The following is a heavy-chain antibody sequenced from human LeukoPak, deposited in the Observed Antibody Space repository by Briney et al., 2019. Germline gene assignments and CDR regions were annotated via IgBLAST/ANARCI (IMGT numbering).Heavy chain of an antibody. CDR2: IYHSGST. CDR1: GGSISSGGYY. V-gene: IGHV4-30-2*01. CDR3: AREGAAATHWFDP. D-gene: IGHD2-15*01. Sequence: SQTLSLTCTVSGGSISSGGYYWSWIRQPPGKGLEWIGCIYHSGSTYYNPSLKSRVTISVDRSKNQFSLKLSSVTAADTAVYYCAREGAAATHWFDPWGQGTLVTVSS. J-gene: IGHJ5*02.